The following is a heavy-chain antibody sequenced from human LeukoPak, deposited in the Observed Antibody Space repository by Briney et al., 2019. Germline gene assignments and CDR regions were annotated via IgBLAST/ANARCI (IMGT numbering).Heavy chain of an antibody. CDR3: AKSGYNRFDY. D-gene: IGHD5-24*01. CDR2: ISGSGSGGST. V-gene: IGHV3-23*01. J-gene: IGHJ4*02. CDR1: GFTVSSNS. Sequence: GGSLRLSCTVSGFTVSSNSMSWVRQAPGKGLEGVSNISGSGSGGSTYYADSVKGRFTISRDNSKNTLYLQMNSLRAEDTAVYYCAKSGYNRFDYWGQGTLVTVSS.